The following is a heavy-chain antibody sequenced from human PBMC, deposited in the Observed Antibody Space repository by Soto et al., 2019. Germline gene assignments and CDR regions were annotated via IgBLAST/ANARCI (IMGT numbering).Heavy chain of an antibody. D-gene: IGHD1-1*01. CDR3: MTTTRDRPFDY. J-gene: IGHJ4*02. CDR2: IRQDGSEK. CDR1: GFSLSSYW. Sequence: EVQLVESGGDLVQPGGSLRLSCEASGFSLSSYWMTWVRQAPWKRLSYVAIIRQDGSEKKYVDSVMGRFTISRDNAKTSSYLQMNSLRDEDTAVYYCMTTTRDRPFDYWGQGTLVTVSS. V-gene: IGHV3-7*03.